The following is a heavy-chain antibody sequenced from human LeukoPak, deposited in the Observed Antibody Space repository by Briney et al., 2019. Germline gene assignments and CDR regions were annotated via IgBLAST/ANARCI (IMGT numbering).Heavy chain of an antibody. J-gene: IGHJ4*02. CDR3: ARVLYYYDSSGFSLGY. D-gene: IGHD3-22*01. CDR2: ISSSGSTI. CDR1: GFTFSDYY. V-gene: IGHV3-11*01. Sequence: GGSLRLSCAASGFTFSDYYMSWIRQAPGKGLEWVSYISSSGSTIYYADSVKGRFTISRDNAKNSLYLQMNSLRAEDTAVYYCARVLYYYDSSGFSLGYWGKEPLVPVSS.